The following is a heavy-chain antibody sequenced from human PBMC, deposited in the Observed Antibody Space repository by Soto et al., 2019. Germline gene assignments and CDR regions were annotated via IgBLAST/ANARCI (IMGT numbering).Heavy chain of an antibody. CDR1: GVTFSSDA. Sequence: HPGGSLRLSCAASGVTFSSDAMSWVRQAPGKGLEWVSAISGSGGSTYYADSVKGRFTISRDNSKNTLYLQMNSLRAEDTAVHYCAKLGSYGDPGPIGYWGRGTLVPVSS. J-gene: IGHJ4*02. CDR2: ISGSGGST. CDR3: AKLGSYGDPGPIGY. D-gene: IGHD4-17*01. V-gene: IGHV3-23*01.